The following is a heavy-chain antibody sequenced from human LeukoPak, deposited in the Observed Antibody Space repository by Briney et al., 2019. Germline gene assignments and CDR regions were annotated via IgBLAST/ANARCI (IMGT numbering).Heavy chain of an antibody. D-gene: IGHD3-22*01. Sequence: GGSLRLSCAASGFIFSSYWMSWVRQAPGKGLEWVANIKQDGSEKYYVDSVKGRFTISRDNAKNSLSLQMNSLTAEDTAVYYCASTPIVGVNDYWGQGTLVTVSS. V-gene: IGHV3-7*01. CDR3: ASTPIVGVNDY. CDR1: GFIFSSYW. CDR2: IKQDGSEK. J-gene: IGHJ4*02.